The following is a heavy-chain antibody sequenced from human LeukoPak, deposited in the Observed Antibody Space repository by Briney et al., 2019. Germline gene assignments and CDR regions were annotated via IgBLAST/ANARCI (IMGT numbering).Heavy chain of an antibody. CDR1: GGSISSYY. V-gene: IGHV4-59*08. Sequence: SETLSLTCTVSGGSISSYYWSWIRQPPGKGLEWIGYIYYSGSTNYNPSLKSRVTISVDTSKNQFSLKLSSVTAADTAVYYCATHKASWNGWFDPWGQGTLVTVSS. J-gene: IGHJ5*02. CDR3: ATHKASWNGWFDP. D-gene: IGHD1-1*01. CDR2: IYYSGST.